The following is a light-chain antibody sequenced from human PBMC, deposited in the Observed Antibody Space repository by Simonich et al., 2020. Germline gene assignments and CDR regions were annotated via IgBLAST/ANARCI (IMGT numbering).Light chain of an antibody. CDR2: EAS. V-gene: IGKV3-11*01. J-gene: IGKJ4*01. CDR3: QQRSNWPPELT. Sequence: EIVLTQSPATLSLSPGERATLSCRASQSVSSYLACYQQKPGQAPRLLIYEASNRATGIPARFSGSWSGTDFTLTISSLEPEDFAVYYCQQRSNWPPELTFGGGTKVEIK. CDR1: QSVSSY.